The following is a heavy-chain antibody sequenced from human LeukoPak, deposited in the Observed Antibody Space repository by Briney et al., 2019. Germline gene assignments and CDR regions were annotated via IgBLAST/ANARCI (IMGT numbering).Heavy chain of an antibody. CDR1: GFTFRSYA. D-gene: IGHD2-15*01. CDR2: ISGSGGST. CDR3: ARRLDLGSIVVVAAATGCFDY. Sequence: GGSLRLSCAASGFTFRSYAMSWVRQAPGKGLEWVSSISGSGGSTYYADSVKGRFTISRDNSKNTLYLQMNSLRAEDTAIYYCARRLDLGSIVVVAAATGCFDYGGQGTLVTVSS. V-gene: IGHV3-23*01. J-gene: IGHJ4*02.